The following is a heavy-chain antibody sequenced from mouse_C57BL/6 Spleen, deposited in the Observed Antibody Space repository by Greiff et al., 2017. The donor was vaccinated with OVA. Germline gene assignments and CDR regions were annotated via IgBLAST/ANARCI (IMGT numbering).Heavy chain of an antibody. J-gene: IGHJ4*01. V-gene: IGHV1-82*01. CDR2: IYPGDGDT. D-gene: IGHD3-3*01. CDR3: ARGTGLYAMDY. Sequence: QVQLQQSGPELVKPGASVKISCKASGYAFSSSWMNWVKQRPGKGLEWIGRIYPGDGDTNYNGKFKGKATLTADKSSSTAYMQLSSLTSEDSAVYFCARGTGLYAMDYWGQGTSVTVSS. CDR1: GYAFSSSW.